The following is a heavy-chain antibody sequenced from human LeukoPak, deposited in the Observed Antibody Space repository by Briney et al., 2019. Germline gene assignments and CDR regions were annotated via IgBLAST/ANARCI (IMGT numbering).Heavy chain of an antibody. CDR1: GDTFSSYA. CDR2: IIPIFGTT. CDR3: AGTDRRYFDY. V-gene: IGHV1-69*05. J-gene: IGHJ4*02. D-gene: IGHD3-22*01. Sequence: SVKVCCKASGDTFSSYAISWVRQAPGQGLEWMGGIIPIFGTTNYAQKFQGRVTITTDESTNTAYMELSSLRSEDTAVYYCAGTDRRYFDYWGQGTLVTVSS.